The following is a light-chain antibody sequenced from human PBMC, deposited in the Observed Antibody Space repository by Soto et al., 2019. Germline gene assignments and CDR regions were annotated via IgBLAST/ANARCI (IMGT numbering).Light chain of an antibody. Sequence: DIQMTQSPSTLSASVGDRVTITCRASQSISSWLAWYQQQPGTAPKLLIYGASTLESGVPSRFSGIRSGTEFTLTVSSLQPDDFATYYCQQYNDSFRYTFGQGTKLEIK. CDR1: QSISSW. V-gene: IGKV1-5*03. CDR2: GAS. CDR3: QQYNDSFRYT. J-gene: IGKJ2*01.